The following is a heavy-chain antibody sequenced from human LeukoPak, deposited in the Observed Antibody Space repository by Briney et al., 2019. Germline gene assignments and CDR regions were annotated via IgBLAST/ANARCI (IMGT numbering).Heavy chain of an antibody. J-gene: IGHJ4*02. Sequence: SETLSLTCTVSGGSVGSAGYYWSWIRQPPGGGLEWIGYIYYISNTNYNPPLKSRVTMSVNPSKNQFSLKLNSVTAADTAMYYCARTQSQSGSYRYYFGYWGQGTLVTASS. CDR3: ARTQSQSGSYRYYFGY. V-gene: IGHV4-61*08. CDR1: GGSVGSAGYY. D-gene: IGHD1-26*01. CDR2: IYYISNT.